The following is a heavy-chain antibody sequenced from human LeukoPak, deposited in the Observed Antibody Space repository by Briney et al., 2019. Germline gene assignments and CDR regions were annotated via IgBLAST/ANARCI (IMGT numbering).Heavy chain of an antibody. CDR2: ISGSGGST. Sequence: GGSLRLSCAASGFTFSSYAMSWVRQAPGKGLEWVSAISGSGGSTYYADSVKGRFTISRDNSKNTLYLQMNSLRAEDTAVYYCARGSQQLISPFFDYWGQGTLVTVSS. CDR3: ARGSQQLISPFFDY. J-gene: IGHJ4*02. V-gene: IGHV3-23*01. D-gene: IGHD6-13*01. CDR1: GFTFSSYA.